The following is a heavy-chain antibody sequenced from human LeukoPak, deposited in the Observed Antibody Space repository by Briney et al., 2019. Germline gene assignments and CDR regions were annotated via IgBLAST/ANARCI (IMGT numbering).Heavy chain of an antibody. CDR1: GYTLTELP. CDR2: FYPDDGET. CDR3: ATGTSGSYYVGIVRPIDY. Sequence: EASVKVSFKVSGYTLTELPTHWVRQAPGKGLEWMGGFYPDDGETVYAQMFQGRVTMTEDTSSDTASMELSSLRSEDTAVYYCATGTSGSYYVGIVRPIDYWGQGTLVTVSS. J-gene: IGHJ4*02. D-gene: IGHD1-26*01. V-gene: IGHV1-24*01.